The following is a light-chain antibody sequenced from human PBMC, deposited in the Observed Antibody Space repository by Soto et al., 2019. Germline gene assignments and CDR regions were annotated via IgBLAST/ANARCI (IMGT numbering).Light chain of an antibody. CDR3: CSYSGSSTWV. CDR2: EGS. V-gene: IGLV2-23*01. J-gene: IGLJ2*01. CDR1: SSDVGSYNL. Sequence: QSALTQPASVSGSPGQSIPISCTGTSSDVGSYNLVSWYQHHPGKAPKLVICEGSKRPSGVSSRFSGSKSGNTASLTISGLQAEDEDDYYCCSYSGSSTWVFGGGTKLTVL.